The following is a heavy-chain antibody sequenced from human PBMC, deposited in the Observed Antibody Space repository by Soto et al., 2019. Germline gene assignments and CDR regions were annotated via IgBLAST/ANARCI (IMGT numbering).Heavy chain of an antibody. Sequence: SVKVSCKASGGTFGSQGIAWVRQAPGQGLEWMGGFIAMLGTPTYAKKVQGRATISADESLTSSYLELRSLRPEDTGVYFCARGAMANFDYWGQGTVVTVSS. V-gene: IGHV1-69*13. CDR2: FIAMLGTP. CDR3: ARGAMANFDY. D-gene: IGHD5-18*01. J-gene: IGHJ4*02. CDR1: GGTFGSQG.